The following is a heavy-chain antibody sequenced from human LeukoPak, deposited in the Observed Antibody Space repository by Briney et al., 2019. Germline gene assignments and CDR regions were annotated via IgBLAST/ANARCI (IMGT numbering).Heavy chain of an antibody. CDR3: ARSQIKDRYKFGY. J-gene: IGHJ4*02. Sequence: ASVKVSCTASGYTFTGYYMHWVRQAPGQGLAWMGWINPNSGGTNYAQKFQGRVTMTRDTSISTAYMELSRLRSDDTAVYYCARSQIKDRYKFGYWGQGTLVTVSS. CDR1: GYTFTGYY. D-gene: IGHD1-1*01. V-gene: IGHV1-2*02. CDR2: INPNSGGT.